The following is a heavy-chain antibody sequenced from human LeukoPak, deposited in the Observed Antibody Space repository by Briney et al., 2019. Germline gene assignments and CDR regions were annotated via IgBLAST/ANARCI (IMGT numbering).Heavy chain of an antibody. V-gene: IGHV3-33*01. J-gene: IGHJ3*02. CDR3: ARDLFSPFVTTSLGSAFDI. Sequence: HPGRSLRLSCVASGFSLSSYGIHWVRQAPGKGLEWVAVIWYDGSNKYYADSVKGRFTISRDNSKNTLYLQMNSLRAEDTAVYYCARDLFSPFVTTSLGSAFDIWAKGQWSPSLQ. CDR2: IWYDGSNK. D-gene: IGHD4-17*01. CDR1: GFSLSSYG.